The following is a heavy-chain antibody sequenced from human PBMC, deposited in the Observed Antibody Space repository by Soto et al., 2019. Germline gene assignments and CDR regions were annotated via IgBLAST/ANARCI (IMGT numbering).Heavy chain of an antibody. CDR2: INPSGTTT. Sequence: QVQLVQSGAEVKKPGASVKVSCKASGYTFTSYYMHWVRQAPGQGLEWMGIINPSGTTTDYAQKCQGRVTMTRDTSTSTYYMELSSLRSEDTAVYYWARPPIASHYEYGRDGWGQGTTVTVSS. J-gene: IGHJ6*02. CDR1: GYTFTSYY. CDR3: ARPPIASHYEYGRDG. V-gene: IGHV1-46*01.